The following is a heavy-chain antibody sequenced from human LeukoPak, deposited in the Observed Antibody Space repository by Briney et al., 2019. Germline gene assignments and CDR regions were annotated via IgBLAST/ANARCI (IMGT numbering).Heavy chain of an antibody. V-gene: IGHV1-18*01. CDR3: ARATPMIVVVITLGAFDI. J-gene: IGHJ3*02. Sequence: ASVKVSCKASGYTFTSYGISWVRQAPGQGLEWMGWISAYNGNTNYAQKLQGRVTMTTDTSTSTAYMELRSLRSDDTAVYYCARATPMIVVVITLGAFDIWGQGTMVTVSS. CDR2: ISAYNGNT. CDR1: GYTFTSYG. D-gene: IGHD3-22*01.